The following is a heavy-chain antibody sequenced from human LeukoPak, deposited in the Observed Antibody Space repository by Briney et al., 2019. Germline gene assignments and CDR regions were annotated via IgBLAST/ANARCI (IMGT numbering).Heavy chain of an antibody. D-gene: IGHD3-9*01. CDR2: IYNIWCT. CDR1: GGSIIRYY. J-gene: IGHJ6*02. CDR3: ARGGNDILTAYFPGIYGLDV. V-gene: IGHV4-59*01. Sequence: SDTLSLTCTFSGGSIIRYYWNWIQQPPGKGLEGIGYIYNIWCTNYYPSLKSRVTISVDTSKNQFSLRLTSVTAADTAVYYCARGGNDILTAYFPGIYGLDVWGQGTTVTVSS.